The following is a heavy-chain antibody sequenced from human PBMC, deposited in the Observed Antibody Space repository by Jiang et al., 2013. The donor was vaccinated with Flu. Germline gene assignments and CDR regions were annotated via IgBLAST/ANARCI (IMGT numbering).Heavy chain of an antibody. CDR3: ARAYREGDTAMVPEDH. CDR1: GYSFTSYW. CDR2: IYPGDSDT. D-gene: IGHD5-18*01. J-gene: IGHJ4*02. V-gene: IGHV5-51*01. Sequence: LKISCKGSGYSFTSYWIGWVRQMPGKGLEWMGIIYPGDSDTRYSPSFQGQVTISADKSISTAYLQWSSLKASDTAMYYCARAYREGDTAMVPEDHWGQGTLVTVSS.